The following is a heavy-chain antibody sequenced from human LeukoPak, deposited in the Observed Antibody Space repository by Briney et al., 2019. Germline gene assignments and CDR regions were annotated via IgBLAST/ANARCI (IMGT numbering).Heavy chain of an antibody. V-gene: IGHV3-74*01. Sequence: GESLRLSCVASGFTFSSYWMHWVRQDPVKGLVWVSRINSDGTSTTYADSVKGRFTISRDNAEKTVYLQMDSLTADDSAVYYCARDVDFDYWGQGTLVTVSS. J-gene: IGHJ4*02. CDR2: INSDGTST. CDR3: ARDVDFDY. CDR1: GFTFSSYW.